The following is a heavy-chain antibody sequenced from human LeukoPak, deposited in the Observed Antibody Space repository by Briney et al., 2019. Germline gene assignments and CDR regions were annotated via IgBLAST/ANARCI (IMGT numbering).Heavy chain of an antibody. J-gene: IGHJ4*02. CDR3: AREGRYCSGGSCYSDY. V-gene: IGHV3-33*01. CDR2: IWYDGSNK. Sequence: PGRSLRLSWAASGFTFSSYGMHWVRQAPGKGLEWVAVIWYDGSNKYYADSVKGRFTISRDNSKNTLYLQMNSLRAEDTAVYYCAREGRYCSGGSCYSDYWGQGTLVTVSS. D-gene: IGHD2-15*01. CDR1: GFTFSSYG.